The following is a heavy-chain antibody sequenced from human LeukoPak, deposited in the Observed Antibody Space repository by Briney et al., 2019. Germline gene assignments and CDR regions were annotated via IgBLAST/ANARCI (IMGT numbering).Heavy chain of an antibody. J-gene: IGHJ5*02. Sequence: PGGSLRLSCEASGFTFSSYAMSWVRQAPGKGLEWVSGISGSGGITKYVDSVKGRSTISRDNSKNTLYLQMNSLRAEDTAVYYCAKVVGYCGSPSCSVDPWGQGTLVTVSS. D-gene: IGHD2-2*01. V-gene: IGHV3-23*01. CDR1: GFTFSSYA. CDR3: AKVVGYCGSPSCSVDP. CDR2: ISGSGGIT.